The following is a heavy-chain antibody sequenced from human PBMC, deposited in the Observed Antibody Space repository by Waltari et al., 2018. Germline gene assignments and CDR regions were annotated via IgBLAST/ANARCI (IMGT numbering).Heavy chain of an antibody. V-gene: IGHV1-8*01. CDR1: GYTFTSYD. J-gene: IGHJ5*02. CDR2: KNPNSGNT. D-gene: IGHD3-3*01. CDR3: ARGITIFAPSYDCWFDP. Sequence: QVQLVQSGAEVKKPGASVKVSCKASGYTFTSYDINWVRQATGQGLEWMGWKNPNSGNTSHAQKFQGRVTMTRNTSISTAYMELSSLRSEDTAVYYCARGITIFAPSYDCWFDPWGQGTLVTVSS.